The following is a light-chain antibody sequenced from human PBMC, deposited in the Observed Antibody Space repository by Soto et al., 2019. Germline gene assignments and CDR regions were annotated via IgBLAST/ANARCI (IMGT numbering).Light chain of an antibody. CDR1: HRVSSY. J-gene: IGKJ1*01. CDR3: QQYNNWPET. CDR2: ATS. V-gene: IGKV3-15*01. Sequence: EIVMTQSPATLSVSPVEIATLSCRASHRVSSYLAWYQQKPGQAPRLLIYATSTRATGIPARFSGSGSGTEFTLTISSLQSEDFAVYYCQQYNNWPETFGQGTTVDIK.